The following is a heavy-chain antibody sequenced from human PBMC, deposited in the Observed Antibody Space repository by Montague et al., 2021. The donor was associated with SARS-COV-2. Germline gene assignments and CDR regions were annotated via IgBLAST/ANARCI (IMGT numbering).Heavy chain of an antibody. D-gene: IGHD2-8*02. CDR2: INYSGDT. CDR3: ARLESSWWCFDY. V-gene: IGHV4-34*01. J-gene: IGHJ4*02. Sequence: SETLSLTCAVYSGSLSGYYWSWIRQAPGKGLEWIGEINYSGDTYYNPSLTSRVTISMDTSESQFSLKMTSVTAADTAVYYCARLESSWWCFDYWGQGTLVTVSS. CDR1: SGSLSGYY.